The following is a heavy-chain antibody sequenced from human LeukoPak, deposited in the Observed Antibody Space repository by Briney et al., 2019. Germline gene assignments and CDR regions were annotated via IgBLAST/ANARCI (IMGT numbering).Heavy chain of an antibody. D-gene: IGHD6-6*01. Sequence: PSETLSLTCAVYGGSFSGYYWSWIRQPPGKGLEWIGEINHSGSTNYNPSLKSRVTISVDTSKNQFSLKLSSVTAADTAVYYCASSSIAARREKNWFDPWGQGTLVTVSS. CDR1: GGSFSGYY. V-gene: IGHV4-34*01. CDR2: INHSGST. J-gene: IGHJ5*02. CDR3: ASSSIAARREKNWFDP.